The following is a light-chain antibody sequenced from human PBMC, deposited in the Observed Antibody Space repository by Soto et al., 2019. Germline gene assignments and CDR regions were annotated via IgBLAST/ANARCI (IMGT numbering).Light chain of an antibody. Sequence: EIVLTQAPVTLSLSPGEIATLSCRASRSLDSGQLAWYQQKVGRAPRLLIHDAFIRATGIPDRFSGSGSGTDFTLTIARLEPEDFAVYYCQQYGGSPRTFGQGTRLEIK. CDR3: QQYGGSPRT. CDR2: DAF. CDR1: RSLDSGQ. J-gene: IGKJ5*01. V-gene: IGKV3-20*01.